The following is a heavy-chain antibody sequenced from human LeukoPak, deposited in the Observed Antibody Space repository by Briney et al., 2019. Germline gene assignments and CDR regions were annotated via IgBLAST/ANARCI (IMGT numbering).Heavy chain of an antibody. CDR3: AKVIDPLTEQFDY. CDR2: ISGSGGST. V-gene: IGHV3-23*01. CDR1: GFTFSSYA. J-gene: IGHJ4*02. D-gene: IGHD1/OR15-1a*01. Sequence: PGGALRLSCAASGFTFSSYAMSWVRQAPGKGVEWVSAISGSGGSTYYAAYVKGRFTISRDNSKNKLHLQMSSLRAEDTAVYYCAKVIDPLTEQFDYWGQGTLVTVSS.